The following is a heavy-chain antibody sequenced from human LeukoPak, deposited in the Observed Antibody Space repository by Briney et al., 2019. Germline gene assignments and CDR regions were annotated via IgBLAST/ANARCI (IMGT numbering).Heavy chain of an antibody. V-gene: IGHV3-48*04. J-gene: IGHJ4*02. Sequence: GGSLRLSCTASGFTFSSYSMNWVRQAPGKGLEWVSYISSDGSAITYTDSVKGRFTISRDNAKNSLYLQMNSLRVEDTAVYYCARSGLRAGGDYWGQGTLVTVSS. CDR3: ARSGLRAGGDY. D-gene: IGHD3-16*01. CDR1: GFTFSSYS. CDR2: ISSDGSAI.